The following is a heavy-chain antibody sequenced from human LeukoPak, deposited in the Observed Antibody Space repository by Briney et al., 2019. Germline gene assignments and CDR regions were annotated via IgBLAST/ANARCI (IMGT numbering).Heavy chain of an antibody. Sequence: GGSLRLSCAASGFTFSSYGMHWVRQAPGKGLEWVAVIWYDGSNKYYADSVKGRFTISRDNSKNTLYLQMNSLRAVDTAVYYCAREDQYDYVWGSPRYYFDYWGQGTLVTVSS. CDR3: AREDQYDYVWGSPRYYFDY. V-gene: IGHV3-33*01. D-gene: IGHD3-16*01. CDR2: IWYDGSNK. CDR1: GFTFSSYG. J-gene: IGHJ4*02.